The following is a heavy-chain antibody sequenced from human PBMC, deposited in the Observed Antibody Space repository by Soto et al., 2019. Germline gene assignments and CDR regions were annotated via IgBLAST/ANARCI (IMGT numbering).Heavy chain of an antibody. Sequence: SGKVSCTASGGTFRNHVFNWVRQAPGQGLEWMGGIIPIIGTPNYAQKFQGRVTITADASTNTVYLEVSSLRSQDTAVYYCARDLEFRDGNISHLDYWGQGTLVTVSS. V-gene: IGHV1-69*13. CDR2: IIPIIGTP. CDR1: GGTFRNHV. J-gene: IGHJ4*02. CDR3: ARDLEFRDGNISHLDY. D-gene: IGHD3-10*01.